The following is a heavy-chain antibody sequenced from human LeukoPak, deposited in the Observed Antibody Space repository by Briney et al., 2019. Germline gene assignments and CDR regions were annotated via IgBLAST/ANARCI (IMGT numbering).Heavy chain of an antibody. D-gene: IGHD6-19*01. CDR3: ARRAVAGPSFDY. CDR2: IIPILGIA. J-gene: IGHJ4*02. V-gene: IGHV1-69*10. CDR1: GGTFSSYA. Sequence: ASVKVSCKASGGTFSSYAISWVRQAPGQGLEWMGGIIPILGIANYAQKFQGRVTITADKSTSTAYMELSSLRSEDTAVYYCARRAVAGPSFDYWGQGTLVTVSS.